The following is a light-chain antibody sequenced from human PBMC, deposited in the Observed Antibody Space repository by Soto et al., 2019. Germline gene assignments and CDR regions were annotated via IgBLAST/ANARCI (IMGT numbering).Light chain of an antibody. J-gene: IGKJ1*01. CDR3: LQPPTYPRP. Sequence: IQVTQSPSSLSASVGDRVTITCRASQAIRNDLGWYQQKPAKAPKRLIYAASSLQSGVPSRFSGSGSGTEFTLTISSVQPEDSATHYSLQPPTYPRPFGHGTMVDIK. V-gene: IGKV1-17*01. CDR1: QAIRND. CDR2: AAS.